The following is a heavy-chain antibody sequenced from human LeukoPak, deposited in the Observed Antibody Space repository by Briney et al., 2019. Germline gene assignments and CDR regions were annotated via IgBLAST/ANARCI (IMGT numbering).Heavy chain of an antibody. CDR2: INPNSGGT. V-gene: IGHV1-2*02. J-gene: IGHJ5*02. CDR1: GYTFTGYY. CDR3: ARHRWINWFDP. D-gene: IGHD2-2*03. Sequence: GASVKVSCNASGYTFTGYYMHWVRQAPGQGLEWMGWINPNSGGTNYAQKFQGRVTMTRDTSISTAYMELSSLRYEDTAVYYCARHRWINWFDPWGQGTLVTVSS.